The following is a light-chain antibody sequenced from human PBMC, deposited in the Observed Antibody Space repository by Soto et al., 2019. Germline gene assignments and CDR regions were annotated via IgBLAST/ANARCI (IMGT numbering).Light chain of an antibody. CDR1: SSDVGSDNL. J-gene: IGLJ2*01. CDR3: SSYTTSGTVV. Sequence: QSALTQPASVSGSPGQSITISCRGTSSDVGSDNLVSWYQQHPGKAPKFIIYDVSNRPSGVSDRFSGSKSGNTASLTISGLQAEDEADYYCSSYTTSGTVVFGGGTKLTVL. CDR2: DVS. V-gene: IGLV2-14*01.